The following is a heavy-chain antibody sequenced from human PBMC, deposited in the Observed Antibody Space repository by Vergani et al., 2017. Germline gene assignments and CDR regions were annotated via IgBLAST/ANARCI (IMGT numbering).Heavy chain of an antibody. Sequence: QLQLQESGPGLVKPSETLSLTCTVSGGSISSSSYYWGWIRQPPGKGLEWIGSIYYSGSTYYNPSLKSRVTISVDTSKNQFSLKLSSVTAADTAVYYCARAFVPWRYHRDGYSYSFDLWGRGTLVTVSS. J-gene: IGHJ2*01. CDR3: ARAFVPWRYHRDGYSYSFDL. D-gene: IGHD5-24*01. V-gene: IGHV4-39*07. CDR2: IYYSGST. CDR1: GGSISSSSYY.